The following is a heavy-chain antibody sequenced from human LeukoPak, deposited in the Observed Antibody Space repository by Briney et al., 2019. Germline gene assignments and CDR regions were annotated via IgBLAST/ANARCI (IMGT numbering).Heavy chain of an antibody. CDR1: GYTFTGYY. CDR3: ARNRIPAAIHNWFDP. V-gene: IGHV1-2*02. D-gene: IGHD2-2*01. J-gene: IGHJ5*02. CDR2: INPNSGGT. Sequence: ASVKVSCKASGYTFTGYYMHWVRQAPGQGLEWMGWINPNSGGTNYAQKFQGRVTMTRDTSISTAYMELSRLRSDDTAVYYCARNRIPAAIHNWFDPWGQGTLVTVSS.